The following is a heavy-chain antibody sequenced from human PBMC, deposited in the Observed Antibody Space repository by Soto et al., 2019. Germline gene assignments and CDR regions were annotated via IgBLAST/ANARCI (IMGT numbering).Heavy chain of an antibody. V-gene: IGHV4-34*01. Sequence: QVQLQQWGAGLLKPSETLSLTCAVYGGSFSGYYWSWIRQPPGKGLEWIGEINHSGSTNYNPSLKSRVTISVDTSKNQFSLKVSSVTVADTAVYYCAQEGRDGYNIDYWGQGTLVTVSS. D-gene: IGHD5-12*01. CDR3: AQEGRDGYNIDY. CDR1: GGSFSGYY. J-gene: IGHJ4*02. CDR2: INHSGST.